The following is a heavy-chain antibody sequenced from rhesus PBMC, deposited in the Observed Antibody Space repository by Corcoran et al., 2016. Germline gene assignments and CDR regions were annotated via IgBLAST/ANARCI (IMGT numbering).Heavy chain of an antibody. V-gene: IGHV4-127*01. D-gene: IGHD5-24*01. CDR3: ATPSDRTYSGYSLVY. CDR1: GYSISSGYD. J-gene: IGHJ4*01. Sequence: QVQLQESGPAVVKPSETLSLTCAVSGYSISSGYDWNWIRQAPGKGLEWIGYIHGSSGSTNSNPSLKSRVTISKDASKNQFSLKLTSVTAADTAVYYCATPSDRTYSGYSLVYWGQGVLVTVSS. CDR2: IHGSSGST.